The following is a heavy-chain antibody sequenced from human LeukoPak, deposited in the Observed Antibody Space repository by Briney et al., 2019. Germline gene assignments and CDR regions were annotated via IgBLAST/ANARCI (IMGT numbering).Heavy chain of an antibody. J-gene: IGHJ4*02. Sequence: ASVKVSCKASGYTFTGYYMHWVRQAPGQGLEWMGWINPNSGGTNYAQKFQGRVTMTRDTSISTAYMELSRLRSDDTAVYYRARVVSGYSSSWYKEKGYYFDYWGQGTLVTVSS. CDR3: ARVVSGYSSSWYKEKGYYFDY. D-gene: IGHD6-13*01. CDR1: GYTFTGYY. V-gene: IGHV1-2*02. CDR2: INPNSGGT.